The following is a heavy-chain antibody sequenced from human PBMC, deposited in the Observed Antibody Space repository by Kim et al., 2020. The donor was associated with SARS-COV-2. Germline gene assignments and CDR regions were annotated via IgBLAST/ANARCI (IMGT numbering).Heavy chain of an antibody. D-gene: IGHD1-26*01. CDR3: AKDLWTYSGSYYPPYYYGMDV. Sequence: GGSLRLSCAASGFTFDDYAMHWVRQAPGKGLEWVSLISGDGGSTYYADSVKGRFTISRDNSKNSLYLQMNSLRTEDTALYYCAKDLWTYSGSYYPPYYYGMDVWGQGTTVTVSS. V-gene: IGHV3-43*02. CDR2: ISGDGGST. J-gene: IGHJ6*02. CDR1: GFTFDDYA.